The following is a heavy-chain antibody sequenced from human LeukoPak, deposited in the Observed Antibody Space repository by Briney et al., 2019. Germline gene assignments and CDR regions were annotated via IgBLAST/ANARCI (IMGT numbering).Heavy chain of an antibody. CDR3: VRDSHFVVRGVIGVARGLDY. Sequence: GASVKVSCKASGYTFTGYYMHWVRQAPGQGLEWMGWINPNSGGTNYAQKFQGRVTMTRDTSASTAYMEPSRLRSDDTALYYCVRDSHFVVRGVIGVARGLDYWGQGTLVTVSS. V-gene: IGHV1-2*02. J-gene: IGHJ4*02. CDR1: GYTFTGYY. D-gene: IGHD3-10*01. CDR2: INPNSGGT.